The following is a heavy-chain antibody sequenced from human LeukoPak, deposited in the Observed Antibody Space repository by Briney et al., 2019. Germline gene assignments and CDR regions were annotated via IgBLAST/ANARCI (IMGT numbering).Heavy chain of an antibody. V-gene: IGHV3-30*04. CDR1: GFTFTGHS. Sequence: GGSLRLSCVASGFTFTGHSMHWVRQAPGKGLEWVAVVGDDEKTKFYADSLKGRFTVSRDNSKNTVYLQMNSLRDEDTAVYYCAKDLSSGSRRAYWGQGTLVTVSS. D-gene: IGHD6-19*01. J-gene: IGHJ4*02. CDR2: VGDDEKTK. CDR3: AKDLSSGSRRAY.